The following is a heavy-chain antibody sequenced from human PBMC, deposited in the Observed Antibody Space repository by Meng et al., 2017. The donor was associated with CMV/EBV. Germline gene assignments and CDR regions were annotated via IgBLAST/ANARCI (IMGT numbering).Heavy chain of an antibody. V-gene: IGHV3-30*02. CDR3: AKDGYSGYDYDY. Sequence: LSLTCAASGFTFSSYGMHWARQAPGKGLEWVAFIRYDGSNKYYADSVKGRFTISRDNSKNTLYLQMNSLRAEDTAVYYCAKDGYSGYDYDYWGQGTLVTVSS. D-gene: IGHD5-12*01. CDR1: GFTFSSYG. J-gene: IGHJ4*02. CDR2: IRYDGSNK.